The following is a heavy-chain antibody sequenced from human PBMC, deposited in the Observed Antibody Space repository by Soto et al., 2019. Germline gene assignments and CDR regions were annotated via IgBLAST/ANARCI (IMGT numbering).Heavy chain of an antibody. CDR3: ARTPYDVLTGKYFFDY. CDR1: GYSFTNYC. D-gene: IGHD3-9*01. Sequence: GESLKISCKGSGYSFTNYCINWVRQMPGKGLEWMGRIDPSDSYTNYSPSFQGHVTISADKSISTAYLQWSSLKASDTAMYYCARTPYDVLTGKYFFDYWGQGTLVTVSS. J-gene: IGHJ4*02. CDR2: IDPSDSYT. V-gene: IGHV5-10-1*01.